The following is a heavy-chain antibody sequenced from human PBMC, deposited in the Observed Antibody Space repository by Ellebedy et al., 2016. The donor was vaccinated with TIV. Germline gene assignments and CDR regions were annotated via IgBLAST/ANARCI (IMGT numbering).Heavy chain of an antibody. CDR2: ISSNGDTT. CDR1: GFTFSNYA. V-gene: IGHV3-23*01. D-gene: IGHD6-13*01. Sequence: GGSLRLXCTASGFTFSNYAMSWVRQAPGKGLEWVSGISSNGDTTYHADSVKGRFTIPRDNSKNTLYLQMNSLRAEDTAVYYCGKDRYSSTWYLDYWGQGTLVTVSS. CDR3: GKDRYSSTWYLDY. J-gene: IGHJ4*02.